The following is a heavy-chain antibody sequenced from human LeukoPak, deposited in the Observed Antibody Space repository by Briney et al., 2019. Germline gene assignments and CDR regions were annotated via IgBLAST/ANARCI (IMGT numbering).Heavy chain of an antibody. V-gene: IGHV3-48*01. CDR1: GFTFSSYS. J-gene: IGHJ3*02. D-gene: IGHD6-13*01. Sequence: GGSLRLSCAASGFTFSSYSMNWVRQAPGKGLEWVSYISSSSSTIYYADSVKGRFTISRDNAKNSLYLQMNSLRAEDTAVYYCARAGSSSWYVAFDIWGQGTMVTVSS. CDR2: ISSSSSTI. CDR3: ARAGSSSWYVAFDI.